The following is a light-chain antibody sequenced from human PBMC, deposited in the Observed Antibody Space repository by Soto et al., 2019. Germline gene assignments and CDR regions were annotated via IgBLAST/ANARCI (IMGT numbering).Light chain of an antibody. CDR2: GAS. CDR3: QQYGSSPLT. Sequence: SVLTQSTGTLSLSPGERATLSCRASQSVSSSYLAWYQQKPGQAPRLLIYGASYRATGIPDRFSGSGSGTDFTLTISRLEPEDFAVYYCQQYGSSPLTFGGGTMVDIK. J-gene: IGKJ4*01. CDR1: QSVSSSY. V-gene: IGKV3-20*01.